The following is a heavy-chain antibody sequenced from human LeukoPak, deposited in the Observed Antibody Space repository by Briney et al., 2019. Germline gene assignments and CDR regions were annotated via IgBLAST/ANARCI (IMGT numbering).Heavy chain of an antibody. CDR1: GFTLSDHW. V-gene: IGHV3-74*01. CDR3: ARDRGYTQDY. J-gene: IGHJ4*02. CDR2: IQSDGSST. D-gene: IGHD5-12*01. Sequence: PGGSLRLSCAATGFTLSDHWMHWVRQAPGKGLVWVSRIQSDGSSTTYADSVKGRFTISRDNAKNTLYLQMNSLRAEDTAVYYCARDRGYTQDYWGQGTLVTVSS.